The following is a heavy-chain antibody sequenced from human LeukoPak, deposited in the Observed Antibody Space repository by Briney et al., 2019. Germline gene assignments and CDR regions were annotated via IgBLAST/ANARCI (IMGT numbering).Heavy chain of an antibody. Sequence: GASVKVSCKASGYTLTSYGISWVRQAPGQGLEWMGWISAYNGNTNYAQKLQGRVTMTTDTSTSTAYMELRSLRSDDTAVYYCARDRAGGAAYYFDYWGQGTLVTVSS. J-gene: IGHJ4*02. CDR1: GYTLTSYG. V-gene: IGHV1-18*01. CDR2: ISAYNGNT. D-gene: IGHD2-21*01. CDR3: ARDRAGGAAYYFDY.